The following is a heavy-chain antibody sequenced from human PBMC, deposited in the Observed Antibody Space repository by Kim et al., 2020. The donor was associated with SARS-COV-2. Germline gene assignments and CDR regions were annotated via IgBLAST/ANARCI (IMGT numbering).Heavy chain of an antibody. J-gene: IGHJ4*02. CDR1: GFTVSSNY. Sequence: GGSLRLSCAASGFTVSSNYMSWVRQAPGKGLEWVSVIYSGGSTYYADSVKGRFTISRDNSKNTLYLQMNSLRAEDTAVYYCVRSSGYNRRTFDYWGQGTLVTVSS. V-gene: IGHV3-53*01. D-gene: IGHD3-22*01. CDR2: IYSGGST. CDR3: VRSSGYNRRTFDY.